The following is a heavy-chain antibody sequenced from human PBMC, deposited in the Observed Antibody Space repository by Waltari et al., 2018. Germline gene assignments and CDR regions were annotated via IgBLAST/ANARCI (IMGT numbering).Heavy chain of an antibody. V-gene: IGHV4-34*01. CDR2: INHSGST. Sequence: QVQLQQWGAGLLKPSETLSLTCAVYGGSFSGYYWSWIRQPPGKGLEWIGEINHSGSTNYNPSLKSRVTISVDTSKNQFSLKLSSVTAADTAVYYCARAEAAAGTGWFDPWGQGTLVTVSS. J-gene: IGHJ5*02. CDR1: GGSFSGYY. D-gene: IGHD6-13*01. CDR3: ARAEAAAGTGWFDP.